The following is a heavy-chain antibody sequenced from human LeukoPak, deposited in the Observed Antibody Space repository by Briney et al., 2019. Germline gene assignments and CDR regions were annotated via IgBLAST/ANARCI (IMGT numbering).Heavy chain of an antibody. J-gene: IGHJ3*02. CDR3: ASHHNSAAGTTAGAFDI. CDR1: GYTFTSYD. Sequence: ASVKVSCKASGYTFTSYDINWVRQATGQGLEWMGGMNPNSGNTCYAQKVQGRFAMTRNTSMITVYLELSSLRSEDTAVYYCASHHNSAAGTTAGAFDIWGQGTMVTVSS. CDR2: MNPNSGNT. V-gene: IGHV1-8*01. D-gene: IGHD6-13*01.